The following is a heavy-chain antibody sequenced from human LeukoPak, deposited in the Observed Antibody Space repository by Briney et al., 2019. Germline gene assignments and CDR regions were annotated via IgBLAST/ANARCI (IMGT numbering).Heavy chain of an antibody. CDR1: GFTFSSFG. Sequence: GGSLRLSCAASGFTFSSFGMSWVRQAPGKGLEWVSAISSTGGTAYCADSVKGRFTISRDNAKNTLYLQMNSLRAEDTAVYYCARGRMVRGATSAYYFDYWGQGTLVTVSS. D-gene: IGHD3-10*01. J-gene: IGHJ4*02. CDR3: ARGRMVRGATSAYYFDY. V-gene: IGHV3-23*01. CDR2: ISSTGGTA.